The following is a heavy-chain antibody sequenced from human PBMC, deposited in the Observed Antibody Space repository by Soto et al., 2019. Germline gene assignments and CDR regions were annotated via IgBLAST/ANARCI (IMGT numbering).Heavy chain of an antibody. V-gene: IGHV3-21*01. Sequence: GWSLRLSCAASGFTFISYSMNWVRQATGKGLEWVSSISSSSSYIYYADSVKGRFTISRDNAKNSLYLQMNSLRAEDTAVYYCATNIAVAGYWYFDLWGRGTLVTVSS. CDR2: ISSSSSYI. CDR1: GFTFISYS. D-gene: IGHD6-19*01. CDR3: ATNIAVAGYWYFDL. J-gene: IGHJ2*01.